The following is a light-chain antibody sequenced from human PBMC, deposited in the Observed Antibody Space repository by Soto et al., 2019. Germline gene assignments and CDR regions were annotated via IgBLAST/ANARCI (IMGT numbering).Light chain of an antibody. J-gene: IGKJ1*01. CDR2: GAS. CDR1: EAVATN. Sequence: EIVLTQSPVTLSLSPWERATLSFISSEAVATNLAWYQQKPGQAPRLLISGASTRAAGISDRFRGSGSGTEFTLTISSLEPEDFAVYYCQQRSNWPPATFGQGTKVDIK. CDR3: QQRSNWPPAT. V-gene: IGKV3-11*01.